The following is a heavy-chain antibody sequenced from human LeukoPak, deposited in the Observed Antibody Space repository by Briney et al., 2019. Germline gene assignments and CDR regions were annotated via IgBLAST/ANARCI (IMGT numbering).Heavy chain of an antibody. D-gene: IGHD2-2*01. CDR2: ISAYTGNT. V-gene: IGHV1-18*01. CDR1: GYTFTPYG. CDR3: ATSEPIAVLPAAMSL. Sequence: GASVKVSCKASGYTFTPYGISWVRQAPGQGLEWMGWISAYTGNTNYAQKVQGRVTMTTDTSTSTAYMELRSLRSDDTAVYYCATSEPIAVLPAAMSLWGQGTLVTVSS. J-gene: IGHJ4*02.